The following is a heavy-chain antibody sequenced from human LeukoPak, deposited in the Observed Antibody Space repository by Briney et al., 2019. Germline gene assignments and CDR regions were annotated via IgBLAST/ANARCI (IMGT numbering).Heavy chain of an antibody. CDR2: INPNSGGT. CDR1: GGTFSSYA. J-gene: IGHJ6*03. D-gene: IGHD3-22*01. CDR3: ARDFYYDSYYYYMDV. V-gene: IGHV1-2*02. Sequence: ASVKVSCKASGGTFSSYAISWVRQAPGQGLEWMGGINPNSGGTNYAQKFQGRVTMTRDTSISTAYMELSRLRSDDTAVYYCARDFYYDSYYYYMDVWGKGTTVTVSS.